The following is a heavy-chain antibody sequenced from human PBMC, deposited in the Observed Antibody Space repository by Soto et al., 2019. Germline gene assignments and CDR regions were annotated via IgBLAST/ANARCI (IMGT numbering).Heavy chain of an antibody. CDR1: GYTFTSYY. Sequence: ASVKVSCKASGYTFTSYYMHWLRQAPGQGLEWMGIINPSGGSTSYAQKFQGRVTMTRDTSTSTVYMELSSLGSEDTAVYYCARGRFLEWLRNYYYYGMDVWGQGTTVTVPS. D-gene: IGHD3-3*01. CDR2: INPSGGST. CDR3: ARGRFLEWLRNYYYYGMDV. V-gene: IGHV1-46*01. J-gene: IGHJ6*02.